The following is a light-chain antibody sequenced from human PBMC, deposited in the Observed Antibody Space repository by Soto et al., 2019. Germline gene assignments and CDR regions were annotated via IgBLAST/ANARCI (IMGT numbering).Light chain of an antibody. J-gene: IGKJ5*01. Sequence: EIVMTQSPATLSVSLGDRATISCRASQSVSSNLAWYQQKPGKAPRLLIYGASTMSTGIPSRFSGSGSGTAFTLTTSSRLSEDFVVYYCYQYNNWPPNTFGQGTRLEIK. CDR2: GAS. V-gene: IGKV3-15*01. CDR1: QSVSSN. CDR3: YQYNNWPPNT.